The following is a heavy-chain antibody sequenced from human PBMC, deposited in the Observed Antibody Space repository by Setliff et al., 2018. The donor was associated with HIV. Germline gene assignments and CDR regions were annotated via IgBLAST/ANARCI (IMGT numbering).Heavy chain of an antibody. J-gene: IGHJ6*03. CDR2: IYYSGTT. Sequence: PSETLSLTCTVSGDSVSSASYYWCWIRQPPGKGLEWIGYIYYSGTTKYNPSLKRRVTISVDTSKNQFSLKLSSVTAADTAVYYCASEAWTSYRSSSGYYYYYMDVGGKGTTVTVSS. D-gene: IGHD6-6*01. V-gene: IGHV4-61*01. CDR1: GDSVSSASYY. CDR3: ASEAWTSYRSSSGYYYYYMDV.